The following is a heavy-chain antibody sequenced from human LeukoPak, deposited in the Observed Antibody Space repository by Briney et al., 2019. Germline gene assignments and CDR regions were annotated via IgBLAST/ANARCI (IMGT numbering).Heavy chain of an antibody. V-gene: IGHV3-33*01. CDR3: ARGGGIAVAGLTFPFDY. CDR2: IWYDGSNK. CDR1: GFTFSSYG. Sequence: GGSLRLSCAASGFTFSSYGMHWVRQAPGKGLEWVAVIWYDGSNKYYADSVKGRFTISRDNSKNTLYLQMNSLRAEDTAVYYCARGGGIAVAGLTFPFDYWGQGTLVTVSS. D-gene: IGHD6-19*01. J-gene: IGHJ4*02.